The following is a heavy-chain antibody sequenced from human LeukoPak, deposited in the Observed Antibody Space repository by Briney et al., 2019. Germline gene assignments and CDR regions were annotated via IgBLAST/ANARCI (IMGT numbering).Heavy chain of an antibody. Sequence: PGGSLRLSCAASGFTFSIYGMSWVCKGPAKGQGLVSYISSSTSTIYYADPFMGRFTIFRVNANNYLYLQMNSLRAEDTAVYYCASSRGCNYGYRALELPPSPIDWGQGTRVTVSS. D-gene: IGHD5-18*01. CDR1: GFTFSIYG. V-gene: IGHV3-48*01. J-gene: IGHJ4*02. CDR3: ASSRGCNYGYRALELPPSPID. CDR2: ISSSTSTI.